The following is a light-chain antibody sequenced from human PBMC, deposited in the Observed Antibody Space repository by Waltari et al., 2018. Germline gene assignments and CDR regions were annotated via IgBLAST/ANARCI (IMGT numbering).Light chain of an antibody. CDR2: DVS. CDR1: TNDIVTYDY. Sequence: QSALPQPASVSGSPGQSITISCSGTTNDIVTYDYVSWYQHHPGKAPKLIIYDVSHRPSGVSSRFSGSKSGNTASLTVSGLQAEDEADYYCSSYTSTSTLVVFGGGTKLTVL. V-gene: IGLV2-14*03. J-gene: IGLJ2*01. CDR3: SSYTSTSTLVV.